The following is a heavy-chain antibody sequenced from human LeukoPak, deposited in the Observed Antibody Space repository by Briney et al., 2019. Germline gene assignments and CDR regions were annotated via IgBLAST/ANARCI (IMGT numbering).Heavy chain of an antibody. V-gene: IGHV3-74*01. D-gene: IGHD2-21*02. Sequence: GGSLRLSCAASGFTLSSYEMHWVRQAPGKGLVWVSRINSDGSRTGYADSVKGRFTISRDNAKNTLYLQMNSLRADDTAIYYCARELHREVTLDYWGQGTLVTVSS. J-gene: IGHJ4*02. CDR1: GFTLSSYE. CDR3: ARELHREVTLDY. CDR2: INSDGSRT.